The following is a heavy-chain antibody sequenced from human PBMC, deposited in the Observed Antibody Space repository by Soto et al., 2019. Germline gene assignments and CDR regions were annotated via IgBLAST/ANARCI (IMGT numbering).Heavy chain of an antibody. V-gene: IGHV3-33*01. Sequence: QAQLVESGGGVVQPGRSLRLSCAASGLPFSASGMHWVRQAPGKGLEWVAMIWSDGSKEYYADSVKGRFTITRDNYKNMIFLQMDSLRADDTAVYYCARDKGTTCLDTWGQGNMVTVSS. CDR2: IWSDGSKE. CDR3: ARDKGTTCLDT. D-gene: IGHD1-26*01. J-gene: IGHJ5*02. CDR1: GLPFSASG.